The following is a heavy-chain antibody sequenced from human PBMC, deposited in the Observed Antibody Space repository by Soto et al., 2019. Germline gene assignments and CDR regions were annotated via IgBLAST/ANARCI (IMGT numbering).Heavy chain of an antibody. D-gene: IGHD3-22*01. CDR2: ISAYNGNT. CDR3: ARGNYYDSSGYYVPDY. Sequence: ASVKVSCKASGYTFTSYGISWVRQAPGQGLEWMGWISAYNGNTNYAQKLQGRVTMTTDTSTSTAYMELRSLRSDDTAVYYCARGNYYDSSGYYVPDYWGQGTLVTVS. J-gene: IGHJ4*02. V-gene: IGHV1-18*01. CDR1: GYTFTSYG.